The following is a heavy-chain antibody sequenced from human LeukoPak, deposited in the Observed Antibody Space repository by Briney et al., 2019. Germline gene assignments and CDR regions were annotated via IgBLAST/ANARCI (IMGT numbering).Heavy chain of an antibody. V-gene: IGHV4-34*01. Sequence: SETLSLTCAVYGGSFSGYYWSWIRQPPGKGLEWIREINHSGSTNYNPSLKSRVTISVDTSKNQFSLKLSSVTAADTAVYYCARVGYVDTAMVPYWGQGTLVTVSS. D-gene: IGHD5-18*01. J-gene: IGHJ4*02. CDR3: ARVGYVDTAMVPY. CDR1: GGSFSGYY. CDR2: INHSGST.